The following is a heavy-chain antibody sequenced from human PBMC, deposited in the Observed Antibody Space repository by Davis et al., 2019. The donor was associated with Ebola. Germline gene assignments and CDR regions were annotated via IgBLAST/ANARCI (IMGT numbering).Heavy chain of an antibody. Sequence: SLKISCAASGFTFDDYTMHWVRQAPGKGLEWVSGISWNSGSIGYADSVKGRFTISRDNAKNSLYLQMNSLRAEDTAVYYCAPVVAGTAYWGQGTLVTVSS. D-gene: IGHD6-19*01. CDR2: ISWNSGSI. CDR3: APVVAGTAY. V-gene: IGHV3-9*01. J-gene: IGHJ4*02. CDR1: GFTFDDYT.